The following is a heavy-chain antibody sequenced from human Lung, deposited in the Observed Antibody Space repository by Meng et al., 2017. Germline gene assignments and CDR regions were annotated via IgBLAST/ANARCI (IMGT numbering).Heavy chain of an antibody. Sequence: QVQRRQWGAGLLKPSETLSPTCVVSGGSFSDYYWSWIRQPPGKGLEWIGEINHSGSTNYNPSLESRATISVDTSQNNLSLKLSSVTAADSAVYYCARGPTTMAHDFDYWGQGTLVTVSS. D-gene: IGHD4-11*01. CDR1: GGSFSDYY. J-gene: IGHJ4*02. CDR2: INHSGST. CDR3: ARGPTTMAHDFDY. V-gene: IGHV4-34*01.